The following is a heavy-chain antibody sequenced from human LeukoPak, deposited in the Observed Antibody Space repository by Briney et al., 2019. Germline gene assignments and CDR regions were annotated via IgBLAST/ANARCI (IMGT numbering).Heavy chain of an antibody. Sequence: GGSLRLSCAASGFTFSSYAMNWVRQAPGKGLEWVSALSPSGGTTYYADSVKGRFTISRDNSKNTLFLRLNSLRAEDTAIYYCAKGAYSSSWYLFDYWGQGTLVTVSS. CDR3: AKGAYSSSWYLFDY. D-gene: IGHD6-13*01. V-gene: IGHV3-23*01. J-gene: IGHJ4*02. CDR1: GFTFSSYA. CDR2: LSPSGGTT.